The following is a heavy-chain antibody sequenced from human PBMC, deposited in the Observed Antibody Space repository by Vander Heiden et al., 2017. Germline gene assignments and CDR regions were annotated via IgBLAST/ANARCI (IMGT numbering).Heavy chain of an antibody. CDR2: IIPIFGTA. CDR1: GGTFSSYA. Sequence: QVQLVQSGAEVKKPGSSVKVSCKASGGTFSSYAISWVRQAPGQGLEWMGGIIPIFGTANYAQKFQGRVTITADESTSTAYMELSSLRSEDTAVYYCARRAGVERATIGGAFDIWGQGTMVTVSS. J-gene: IGHJ3*02. V-gene: IGHV1-69*01. CDR3: ARRAGVERATIGGAFDI. D-gene: IGHD5-12*01.